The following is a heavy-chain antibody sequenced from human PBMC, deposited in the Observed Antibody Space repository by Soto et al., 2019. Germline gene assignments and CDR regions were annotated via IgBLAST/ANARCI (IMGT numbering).Heavy chain of an antibody. D-gene: IGHD3-3*01. CDR3: VRGPTIVGVGVDAFEI. V-gene: IGHV3-23*01. CDR1: GFTLSSYA. J-gene: IGHJ3*02. CDR2: ISGSGAFT. Sequence: EVQMLESGGGLVQPGGSLRLSCAASGFTLSSYALSWVRQAPGKGLEWVSGISGSGAFTSDADSVRGRFTISRDNSMNTLYLQMNSLRGEDTAVYYCVRGPTIVGVGVDAFEIWGQGTMATVSS.